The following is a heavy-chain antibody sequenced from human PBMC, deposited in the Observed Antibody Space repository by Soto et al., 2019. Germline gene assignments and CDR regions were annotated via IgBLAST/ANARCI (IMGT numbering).Heavy chain of an antibody. D-gene: IGHD3-3*01. V-gene: IGHV1-8*01. CDR2: MDPNSGVS. Sequence: QVQLVQSGAEVKKPGASVRVSCKASGYTFTSNDITWVRQAPGQGLEWMGWMDPNSGVSGYAQRFQGRVTMTRNTSITTAHMELSSLTSEDTAVYYCARTRQFDFWRKGLDVWGQGTTVTVSS. CDR3: ARTRQFDFWRKGLDV. CDR1: GYTFTSND. J-gene: IGHJ6*02.